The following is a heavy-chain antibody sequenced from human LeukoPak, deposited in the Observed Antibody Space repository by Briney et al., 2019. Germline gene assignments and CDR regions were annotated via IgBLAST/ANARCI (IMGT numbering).Heavy chain of an antibody. V-gene: IGHV1-2*02. CDR2: INPNSGGT. Sequence: ASVKVSCKASGYTFTGYYMHWVRQAPGQGLEWMGWINPNSGGTNYAQKFQGRVTMTRDTSISTAYMELSRLRSDDTAVYYCARGQQQLVGSPERYYWGQGTLVTVSS. CDR1: GYTFTGYY. CDR3: ARGQQQLVGSPERYY. J-gene: IGHJ4*02. D-gene: IGHD6-13*01.